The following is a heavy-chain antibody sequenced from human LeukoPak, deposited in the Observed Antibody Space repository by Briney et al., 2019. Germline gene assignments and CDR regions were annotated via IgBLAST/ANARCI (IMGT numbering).Heavy chain of an antibody. D-gene: IGHD3-16*01. CDR3: ARGGSTYFDS. Sequence: GGSLRLSCAASGFSFSNYWMHWVRQAPGTGLVWVSRIHSDGGSTYADSVKGRFTISRDNAKNTLYLQRDALRGEDTAVYYCARGGSTYFDSWSHGTLVTVSS. CDR1: GFSFSNYW. CDR2: IHSDGGST. J-gene: IGHJ4*01. V-gene: IGHV3-74*01.